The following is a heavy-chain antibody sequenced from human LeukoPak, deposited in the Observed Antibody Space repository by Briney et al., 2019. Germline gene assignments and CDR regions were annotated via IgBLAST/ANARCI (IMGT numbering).Heavy chain of an antibody. V-gene: IGHV3-9*01. CDR3: VKVTAAGFVDY. Sequence: PGRSLRLSCAASGFSFDDYAMHWVRQAPGKGLEWVSGIGWNSGGIVYADSVKGRFTISRDNAKNSLYLQVNSLGAEDTASYYCVKVTAAGFVDYWGQGTLVTVSS. J-gene: IGHJ4*02. CDR2: IGWNSGGI. CDR1: GFSFDDYA. D-gene: IGHD6-13*01.